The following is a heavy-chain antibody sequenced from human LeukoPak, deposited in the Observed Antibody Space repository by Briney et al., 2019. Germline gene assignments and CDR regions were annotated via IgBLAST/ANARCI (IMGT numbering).Heavy chain of an antibody. CDR1: GFTFSSYG. Sequence: GGSLRLSCAASGFTFSSYGMSWVRQAPGKGLEWVSAISGSGGMTYYADSVKGRFTTSRDNSKNTLYLQMNSLRAEDTAVYYCAKGQEQWLVLYFDYWGQGTLVTVSS. J-gene: IGHJ4*02. CDR2: ISGSGGMT. D-gene: IGHD6-19*01. CDR3: AKGQEQWLVLYFDY. V-gene: IGHV3-23*01.